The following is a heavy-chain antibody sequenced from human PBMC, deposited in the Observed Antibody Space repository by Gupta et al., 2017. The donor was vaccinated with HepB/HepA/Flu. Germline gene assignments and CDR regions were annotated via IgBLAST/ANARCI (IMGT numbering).Heavy chain of an antibody. CDR1: GSSRGGYG. Sequence: QVKMVASGGGVVRPGGSLGLSCAVSGSSRGGYGMHWVRQTPGKGLEWVAVISFDGSETYYADSVKGRFTISRSNSMNTLYLQMNDLRAEDTALYYCARDLSLGTTFPWFDSWGQGTLVTVS. V-gene: IGHV3-33*01. D-gene: IGHD1-7*01. J-gene: IGHJ5*01. CDR2: ISFDGSET. CDR3: ARDLSLGTTFPWFDS.